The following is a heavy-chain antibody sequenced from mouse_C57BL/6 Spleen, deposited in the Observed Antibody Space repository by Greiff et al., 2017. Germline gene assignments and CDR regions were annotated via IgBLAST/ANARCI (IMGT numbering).Heavy chain of an antibody. D-gene: IGHD2-4*01. V-gene: IGHV1-72*01. CDR3: ARMGLYYDYDGFAY. CDR2: IDPNSGGT. Sequence: QVQLQQPGAELVKPGASVKLSCKASGYTFTSYWMHWVKPRPGRGLEWIGRIDPNSGGTKYNEKFKSKATLTVDKPSSTAYMPLSSLTSEDSAVYYCARMGLYYDYDGFAYWGQGTLVTVSA. J-gene: IGHJ3*01. CDR1: GYTFTSYW.